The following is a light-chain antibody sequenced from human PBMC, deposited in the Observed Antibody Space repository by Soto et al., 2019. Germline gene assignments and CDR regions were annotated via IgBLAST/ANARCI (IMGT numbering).Light chain of an antibody. J-gene: IGKJ5*01. CDR1: QSVSSY. Sequence: EIVLTQSPGTLSLSPGESATLSCRASQSVSSYLAWCQQKPGQAPRLLIYDASNRATGIPARFSGSGSGTDFSLTISSLEPEDFAIYYCQQRSSWPPVTFGQGTRLEIK. CDR3: QQRSSWPPVT. V-gene: IGKV3-11*01. CDR2: DAS.